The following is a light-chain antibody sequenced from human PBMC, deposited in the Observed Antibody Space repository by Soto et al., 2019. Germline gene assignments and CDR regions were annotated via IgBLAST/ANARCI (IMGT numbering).Light chain of an antibody. J-gene: IGLJ1*01. CDR3: ASWDDSLNGLL. CDR2: DNN. Sequence: QSVLTQPPSASGTPGQRVTISCSGSSSNIGINAVNWYQQLPGTAPKLLMYDNNQRPSGVPDRVSGSKSGTSASLAISGLQSDDEVDYYCASWDDSLNGLLFGTGTKVTVL. CDR1: SSNIGINA. V-gene: IGLV1-44*01.